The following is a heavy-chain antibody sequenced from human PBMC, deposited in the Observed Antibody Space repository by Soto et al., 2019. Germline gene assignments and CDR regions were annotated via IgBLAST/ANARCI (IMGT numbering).Heavy chain of an antibody. D-gene: IGHD6-6*01. CDR1: GYTFTSYD. J-gene: IGHJ6*02. CDR2: MNPNSGNT. V-gene: IGHV1-8*01. Sequence: ASVKVSCKASGYTFTSYDINWVRQATGQGLEWMGWMNPNSGNTGYAQKFQGRVTMTRNTSISTAYMELSSLRSEDTAVYYCARGFQARPRGVPARYYYYGMDVWGQGTTVTVSS. CDR3: ARGFQARPRGVPARYYYYGMDV.